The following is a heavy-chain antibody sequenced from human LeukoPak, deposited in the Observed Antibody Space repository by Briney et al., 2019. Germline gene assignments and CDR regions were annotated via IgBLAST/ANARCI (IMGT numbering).Heavy chain of an antibody. CDR3: ARALSRSTQYSDTVRHFDY. V-gene: IGHV3-7*01. CDR2: IKQDGSEK. CDR1: RFTFSSYW. J-gene: IGHJ4*02. D-gene: IGHD3-22*01. Sequence: QSGGSPRLSCAASRFTFSSYWMSWVRQAPGKGLEWVANIKQDGSEKYYVDSVKGRFTISRDNAKNSLYLQMNSLRAEDTAVYYCARALSRSTQYSDTVRHFDYWGQGTLVTVSS.